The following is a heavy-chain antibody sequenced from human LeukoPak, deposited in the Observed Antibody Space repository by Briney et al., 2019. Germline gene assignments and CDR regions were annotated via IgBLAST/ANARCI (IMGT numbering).Heavy chain of an antibody. CDR3: ARESDITMVRGVIFDAFDI. V-gene: IGHV1-18*01. D-gene: IGHD3-10*01. CDR2: INTYNGNT. J-gene: IGHJ3*02. CDR1: GYIFTSYG. Sequence: ASVKVSCKASGYIFTSYGISWVRQAPGQGLEWMGWINTYNGNTNYAQKLQGRVTMTTDTSTTTAYMELRSLRSDDTAVYYCARESDITMVRGVIFDAFDIWGQGTMVTVSS.